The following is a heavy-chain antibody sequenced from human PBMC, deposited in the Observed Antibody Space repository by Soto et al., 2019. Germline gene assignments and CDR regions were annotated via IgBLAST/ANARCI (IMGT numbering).Heavy chain of an antibody. Sequence: GGSLRLSCAASGFTFSSYGMNWVRQAPGKGLEWVAVISYDENNKYYADSVKGRFTISRDNSKNTLYLQMNSLRAEDTAVYYSAKVLTGDLDYWGQGTLVTVSS. J-gene: IGHJ4*02. CDR3: AKVLTGDLDY. D-gene: IGHD7-27*01. CDR2: ISYDENNK. V-gene: IGHV3-30*18. CDR1: GFTFSSYG.